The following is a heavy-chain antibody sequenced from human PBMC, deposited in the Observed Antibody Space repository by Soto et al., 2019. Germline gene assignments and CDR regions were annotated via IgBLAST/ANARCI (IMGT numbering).Heavy chain of an antibody. D-gene: IGHD6-19*01. CDR1: GGTFSSYA. Sequence: QVQLVQSGAEVKKPGSSVKVSCKASGGTFSSYAISWVRQAPGQGLEWMGGIIPIFGTANYAQKFQGRVTITADKPTSTASMELSSLRSEDTAVYYCARGRIAVAGTFYYYGMAVWGQGTTVTVSS. CDR2: IIPIFGTA. J-gene: IGHJ6*02. CDR3: ARGRIAVAGTFYYYGMAV. V-gene: IGHV1-69*06.